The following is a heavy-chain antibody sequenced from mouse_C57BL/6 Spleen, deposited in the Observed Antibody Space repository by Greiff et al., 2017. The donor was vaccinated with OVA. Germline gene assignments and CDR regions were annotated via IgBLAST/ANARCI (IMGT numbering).Heavy chain of an antibody. CDR3: ARERSNYVGAWFAY. Sequence: VQLQQSGPELVKPGASVKISCKASGYTFTDYYMNWVKQSHGKSLEWIGDINPNNGGTSYNQKFKGKATLTVDKSSSTAYMELRSLTSEDSAVYYCARERSNYVGAWFAYWGQGTLVTVSA. J-gene: IGHJ3*01. CDR1: GYTFTDYY. D-gene: IGHD2-5*01. CDR2: INPNNGGT. V-gene: IGHV1-26*01.